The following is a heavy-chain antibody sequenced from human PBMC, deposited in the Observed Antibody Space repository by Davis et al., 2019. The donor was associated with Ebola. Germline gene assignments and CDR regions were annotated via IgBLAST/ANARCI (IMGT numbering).Heavy chain of an antibody. CDR2: ISFDGSNV. D-gene: IGHD1/OR15-1a*01. Sequence: PGGSLRLSCEASGFTFSRYAMHWVRQAPGKGLEWVTIISFDGSNVDFADSVKGRFTISRDNSKNTLYLHMNSLTGDDTAVYYCAREDYWNNYNPFDVWGQGTTVTVSS. CDR1: GFTFSRYA. CDR3: AREDYWNNYNPFDV. V-gene: IGHV3-30*04. J-gene: IGHJ3*01.